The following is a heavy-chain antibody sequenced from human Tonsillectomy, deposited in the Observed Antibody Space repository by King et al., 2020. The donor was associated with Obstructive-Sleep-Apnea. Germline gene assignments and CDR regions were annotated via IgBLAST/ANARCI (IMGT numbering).Heavy chain of an antibody. J-gene: IGHJ4*02. Sequence: LQLQESGSGLVEPSQTLSLTCAVSGGSIRSGGYPWSWIRQPPGKGLEWIGYIYHSGSTLYNPSLKSRVTMSVDTSKSQLSLQLSSVTAADTAVYFCARDGIPAALDYWVPGILVTVSS. CDR1: GGSIRSGGYP. V-gene: IGHV4-30-2*01. D-gene: IGHD6-13*01. CDR2: IYHSGST. CDR3: ARDGIPAALDY.